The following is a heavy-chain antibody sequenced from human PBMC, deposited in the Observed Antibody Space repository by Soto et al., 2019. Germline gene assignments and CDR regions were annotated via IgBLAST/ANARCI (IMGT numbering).Heavy chain of an antibody. CDR1: GYTFTAYY. CDR2: INPKFGDT. CDR3: ARNMDYYYGPGSGNGHGV. Sequence: QVQLVQSGAEVKEPGDSVRVSCEASGYTFTAYYIHWVRQAPGQGLEWMGWINPKFGDTTYAQDCQGRLTLTRDMSISTAYMDLSRLTSDDTAIYYCARNMDYYYGPGSGNGHGVWGQGTTVNVFS. V-gene: IGHV1-2*02. J-gene: IGHJ6*02. D-gene: IGHD3-10*01.